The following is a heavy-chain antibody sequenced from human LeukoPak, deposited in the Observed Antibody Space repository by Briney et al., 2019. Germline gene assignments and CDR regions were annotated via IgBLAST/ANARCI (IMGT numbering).Heavy chain of an antibody. Sequence: SETLSLTCAVYGGSFSGYYWSWIRQPPGKGLEWIGDINHSGSTNYNPSLKSRVTISVDTSKNQFSLKLSSVTAADTAVYYCARKGFTIFGVVTSYYFDYWGQGTLVTVSS. CDR1: GGSFSGYY. CDR2: INHSGST. J-gene: IGHJ4*02. V-gene: IGHV4-34*01. CDR3: ARKGFTIFGVVTSYYFDY. D-gene: IGHD3-3*01.